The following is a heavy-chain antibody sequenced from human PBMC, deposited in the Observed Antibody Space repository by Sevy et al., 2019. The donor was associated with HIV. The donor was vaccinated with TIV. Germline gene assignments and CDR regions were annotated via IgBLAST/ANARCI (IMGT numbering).Heavy chain of an antibody. Sequence: SETLSLTCTVSGGSISSGDYHWSWNRQPPGKGLEYIGYIYHSGTNYYNPSLTSRLTISVDTPKIQSSLTLTSVTAAGTAVYCCASLPIGYCSGVTCFKYGMDVRGQGTTVTVSS. V-gene: IGHV4-30-4*02. J-gene: IGHJ6*02. CDR2: IYHSGTN. CDR1: GGSISSGDYH. CDR3: ASLPIGYCSGVTCFKYGMDV. D-gene: IGHD2-15*01.